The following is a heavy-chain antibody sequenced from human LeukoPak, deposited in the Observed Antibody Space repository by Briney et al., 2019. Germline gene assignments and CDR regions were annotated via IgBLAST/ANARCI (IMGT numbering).Heavy chain of an antibody. Sequence: SETLSLTCTVSGGSISSYYWSWIRQPPGKGLEWIGYIYYSGSTNYNPSLKSRVTISVDTSKNQFSLKLSSVTAADTAVYYCARGGDYYYGMDVWGQGTTVTVSS. J-gene: IGHJ6*02. CDR2: IYYSGST. V-gene: IGHV4-59*12. CDR1: GGSISSYY. D-gene: IGHD6-25*01. CDR3: ARGGDYYYGMDV.